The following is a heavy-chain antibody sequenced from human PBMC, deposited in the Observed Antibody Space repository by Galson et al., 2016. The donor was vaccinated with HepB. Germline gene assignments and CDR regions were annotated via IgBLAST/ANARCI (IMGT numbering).Heavy chain of an antibody. V-gene: IGHV3-30*03. J-gene: IGHJ4*02. CDR3: ARDSYCTRTICYPYYFDF. D-gene: IGHD2-2*01. Sequence: SLRLSCAASGFTFSASGMHWVRQAPGKGPERLAVISFDGSNQFYADSVKGRFTISRDNSNNTLHLQMHSLRVEDTALYCCARDSYCTRTICYPYYFDFWGQGTLVAVSS. CDR1: GFTFSASG. CDR2: ISFDGSNQ.